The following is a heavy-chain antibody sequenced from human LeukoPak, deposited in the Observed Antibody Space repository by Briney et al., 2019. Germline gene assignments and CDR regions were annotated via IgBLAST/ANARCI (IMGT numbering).Heavy chain of an antibody. CDR3: ARDLFVGSDP. Sequence: SETLSLTCAVYGGSFSGYYWSWIRQPPGKGLEWIGEINHSGSTNYNPSLKSRVTISVDTSKNQFSLKLSSVTAADTAVYYCARDLFVGSDPWGQGTLVTVSS. D-gene: IGHD2-21*01. CDR2: INHSGST. CDR1: GGSFSGYY. V-gene: IGHV4-34*01. J-gene: IGHJ5*02.